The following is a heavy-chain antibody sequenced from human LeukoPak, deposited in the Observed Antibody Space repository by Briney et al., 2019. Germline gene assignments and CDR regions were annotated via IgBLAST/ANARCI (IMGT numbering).Heavy chain of an antibody. CDR3: AKLFLLAYCGGDCYSH. Sequence: GGSLRLSCAAFGFTFQISDMHWVRQAPGKGLEWVAFIRYDGSEKSYADSVKGRFTISRDNSKSTLYLQMNSLRAEDTAVYYCAKLFLLAYCGGDCYSHWGQGTLVTVSS. CDR2: IRYDGSEK. V-gene: IGHV3-30*02. D-gene: IGHD2-21*02. J-gene: IGHJ4*02. CDR1: GFTFQISD.